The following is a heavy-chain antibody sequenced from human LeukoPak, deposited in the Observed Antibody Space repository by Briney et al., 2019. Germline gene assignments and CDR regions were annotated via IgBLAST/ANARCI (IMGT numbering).Heavy chain of an antibody. CDR3: ARQRHSGYDIFDY. D-gene: IGHD5-12*01. CDR1: GGSINSYY. Sequence: SETLSLTCTVSGGSINSYYWSWIRQPPGKGLEGIGYIYTSGSTNYHPSLKSRVTISVDTSKNQFSLKLSSVTAADTAVYYCARQRHSGYDIFDYWGQGTLVTVSS. V-gene: IGHV4-4*09. J-gene: IGHJ4*02. CDR2: IYTSGST.